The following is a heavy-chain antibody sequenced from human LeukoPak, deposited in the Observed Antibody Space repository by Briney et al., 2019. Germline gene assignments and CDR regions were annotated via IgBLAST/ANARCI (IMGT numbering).Heavy chain of an antibody. CDR1: GFTFSISD. J-gene: IGHJ5*02. Sequence: GGSLRLSCAASGFTFSISDMHWVRQAPGKGVQWVAFISYDGSKKHCADSVQGRCTISRDNSKNTLSLQLNSLRADGTAVFYCTKGLLSWGQGTLLTVAA. V-gene: IGHV3-30*02. CDR2: ISYDGSKK. CDR3: TKGLLS.